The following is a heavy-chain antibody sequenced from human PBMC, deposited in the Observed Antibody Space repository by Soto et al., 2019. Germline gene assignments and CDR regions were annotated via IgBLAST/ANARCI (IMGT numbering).Heavy chain of an antibody. D-gene: IGHD3-10*01. Sequence: QVQLVQSGAEVKKPGASVRVSCKASGYTFTAYCVQWVRQAPGQGLQWMGWINVNSGDIKYAQAFQGRVTLTRDTSISTVYMELTRLTPDDTAVYYGARDMYYYYVSGTGHGQGVLGQGTTVTV. V-gene: IGHV1-2*02. CDR2: INVNSGDI. CDR1: GYTFTAYC. CDR3: ARDMYYYYVSGTGHGQGV. J-gene: IGHJ6*02.